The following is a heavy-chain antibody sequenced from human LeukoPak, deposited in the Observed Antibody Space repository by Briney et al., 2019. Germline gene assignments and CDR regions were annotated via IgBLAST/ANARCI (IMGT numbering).Heavy chain of an antibody. J-gene: IGHJ3*02. Sequence: SVKVSCKASGGTFISYAISWVRQAPGQGLEWMGGIIPIFGAANYAQKFQGRVTITADKSTSTAYMELSSLRSEDTAVYYCARDEVVPAAIGAFDIWGQGTMVTVSS. D-gene: IGHD2-2*01. V-gene: IGHV1-69*06. CDR1: GGTFISYA. CDR2: IIPIFGAA. CDR3: ARDEVVPAAIGAFDI.